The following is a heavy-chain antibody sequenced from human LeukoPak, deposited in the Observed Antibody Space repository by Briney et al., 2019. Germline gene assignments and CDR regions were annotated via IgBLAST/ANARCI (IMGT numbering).Heavy chain of an antibody. Sequence: PSETLSLTCTVSGGSISSYYWSWIRQPPGKGLEWIGYIYYSGSTYYNPSLKSRVTISVDTSKNQFSLKLSSVTAADTAVYYCARIRTTVTTGVGYGMDVWGQGTTVTVSS. CDR1: GGSISSYY. CDR2: IYYSGST. V-gene: IGHV4-59*01. J-gene: IGHJ6*02. D-gene: IGHD4-17*01. CDR3: ARIRTTVTTGVGYGMDV.